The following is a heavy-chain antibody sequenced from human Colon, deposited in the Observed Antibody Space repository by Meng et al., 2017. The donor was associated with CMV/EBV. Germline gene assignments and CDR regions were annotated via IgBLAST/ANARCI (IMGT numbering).Heavy chain of an antibody. CDR1: GYTFTGYY. D-gene: IGHD1-20*01. CDR3: TRVQRITGIQYPYYFDV. J-gene: IGHJ6*02. CDR2: INPNSGGT. Sequence: ASVKVSCKASGYTFTGYYIHWVRQAPGQGLEWMGWINPNSGGTHYAQKFQGRVTMTSDTSIGAAYMELSRLRSDDTAVYFCTRVQRITGIQYPYYFDVWGQGTTVTVSS. V-gene: IGHV1-2*02.